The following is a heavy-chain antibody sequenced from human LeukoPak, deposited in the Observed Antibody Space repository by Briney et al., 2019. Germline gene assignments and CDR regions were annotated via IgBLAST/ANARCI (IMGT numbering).Heavy chain of an antibody. Sequence: PGGSLRLSCAASGFTFSSYGMHWVRQAPGKGLEWVAVISYDGSNKYYADSVKGRFTISRDNSKNTLYLQMNSLRAEDTAVYYCSRARGELTSYPYYYYDMDVWGKGTTVTVSS. CDR1: GFTFSSYG. J-gene: IGHJ6*04. V-gene: IGHV3-30*03. CDR2: ISYDGSNK. D-gene: IGHD3-16*01. CDR3: SRARGELTSYPYYYYDMDV.